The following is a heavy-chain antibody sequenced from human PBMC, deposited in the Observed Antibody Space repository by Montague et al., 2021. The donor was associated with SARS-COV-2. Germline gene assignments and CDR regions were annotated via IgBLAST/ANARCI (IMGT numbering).Heavy chain of an antibody. CDR1: GFTFTSYS. CDR3: ARDLLRHKGGFDS. Sequence: XLRLSCAASGFTFTSYSMNWVRQAPGKGLEALSVISSDGSSKYYADSVKGRFTISSDTSRNTLYLQMNSLSPEDTAVYYCARDLLRHKGGFDSWGQGTLVTVPS. J-gene: IGHJ4*02. V-gene: IGHV3-30-3*01. D-gene: IGHD2/OR15-2a*01. CDR2: ISSDGSSK.